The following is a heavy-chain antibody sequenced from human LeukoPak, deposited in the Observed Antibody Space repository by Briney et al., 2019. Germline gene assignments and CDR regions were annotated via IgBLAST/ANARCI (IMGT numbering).Heavy chain of an antibody. Sequence: PRGSLRLSCAASGFTFSSYSMNWVRQAPGKGLEWASYISSGSSIIYYADSVKGRFTISRDNAENSLYLQMNSLRDEDTAVYYCARGFYGSGTHVFDYWGQKIQFTVSS. CDR1: GFTFSSYS. CDR2: ISSGSSII. J-gene: IGHJ4*02. V-gene: IGHV3-48*02. CDR3: ARGFYGSGTHVFDY. D-gene: IGHD3-10*01.